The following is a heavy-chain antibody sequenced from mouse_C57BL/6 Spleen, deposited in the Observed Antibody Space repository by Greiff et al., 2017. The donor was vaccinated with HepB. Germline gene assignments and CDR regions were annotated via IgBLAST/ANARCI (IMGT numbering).Heavy chain of an antibody. V-gene: IGHV14-1*01. CDR2: IDPEDGDT. CDR1: GFNIKDYY. Sequence: EVQLQQSGAELVRPGASVQLSCTASGFNIKDYYMHWVKQRPEQGLEWIGRIDPEDGDTEYAPKFQGKATMTADTSSNTAYLQLSSLTSEDTAVYYCTSYGNWYFDVWGTGTTVTVSS. D-gene: IGHD2-1*01. CDR3: TSYGNWYFDV. J-gene: IGHJ1*03.